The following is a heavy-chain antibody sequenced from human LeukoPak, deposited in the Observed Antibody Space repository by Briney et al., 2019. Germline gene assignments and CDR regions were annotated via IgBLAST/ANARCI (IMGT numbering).Heavy chain of an antibody. J-gene: IGHJ5*02. Sequence: GTSLRLSCAASGLTFRNYAMHWVRQAPGGRLEWVAVIWFDGTEKYYAASVMGRFTISRDSSESTLYLQMNGLRTEDTAVYYCARVNGPNSGYYYTLDLWGQGTPVTVSS. D-gene: IGHD3-22*01. V-gene: IGHV3-33*01. CDR2: IWFDGTEK. CDR1: GLTFRNYA. CDR3: ARVNGPNSGYYYTLDL.